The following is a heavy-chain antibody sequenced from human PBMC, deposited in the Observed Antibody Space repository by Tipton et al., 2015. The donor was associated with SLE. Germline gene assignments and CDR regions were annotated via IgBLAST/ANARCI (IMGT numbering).Heavy chain of an antibody. CDR3: AREVGGYSYGFDY. CDR1: GFTFSNYW. V-gene: IGHV3-74*01. CDR2: IKSDGSST. Sequence: GSLRLSCAASGFTFSNYWMHWVRQAPGKGLAWASRIKSDGSSTDYADSVKGRFTISRDNSKNTVYLQMNSLRAEDTAVYYCAREVGGYSYGFDYWGQGTLVTVSS. J-gene: IGHJ4*02. D-gene: IGHD5-18*01.